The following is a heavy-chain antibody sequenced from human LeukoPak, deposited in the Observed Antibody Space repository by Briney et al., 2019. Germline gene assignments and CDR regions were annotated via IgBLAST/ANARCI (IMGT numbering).Heavy chain of an antibody. CDR3: ARERIAAAKKPDAFDI. CDR1: GGSISSSSYY. Sequence: PSETLSLTCAVSGGSISSSSYYWGWIRQPPGKGLEWIGSIYYSGSTYYNPSLKSRVTISVDTSKNQFSLKLSSVTAADTAVYYCARERIAAAKKPDAFDIWGQGTMVTVSS. D-gene: IGHD6-13*01. V-gene: IGHV4-39*07. CDR2: IYYSGST. J-gene: IGHJ3*02.